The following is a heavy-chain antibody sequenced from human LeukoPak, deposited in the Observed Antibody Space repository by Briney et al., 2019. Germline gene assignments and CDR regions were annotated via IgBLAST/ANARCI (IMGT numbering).Heavy chain of an antibody. CDR3: ARVEYCSSTSCPLFDY. CDR1: GYTFTSYA. D-gene: IGHD2-2*01. Sequence: ASVKVSCKASGYTFTSYAMHWVRQAPGQGLEWMGRINPNSGGTNYAQKFQGRVTMTRDTSISTAYMELSRLRSDDTAVYYCARVEYCSSTSCPLFDYWGQGTLVTVSS. J-gene: IGHJ4*02. CDR2: INPNSGGT. V-gene: IGHV1-2*06.